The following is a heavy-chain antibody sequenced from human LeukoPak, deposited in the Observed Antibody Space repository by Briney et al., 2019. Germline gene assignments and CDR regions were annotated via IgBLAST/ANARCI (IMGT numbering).Heavy chain of an antibody. V-gene: IGHV3-30-3*01. Sequence: PGGSLRLSCAASGFTFSSYAMHWVRQAPGKGLEWVAVISYDGSNKYYADSVKGRFTISRDNSKNTLYLQMNSLRAEDMAVYYCARDFPSGSFDYWGQGTLVTVSS. CDR1: GFTFSSYA. D-gene: IGHD1-26*01. CDR2: ISYDGSNK. CDR3: ARDFPSGSFDY. J-gene: IGHJ4*02.